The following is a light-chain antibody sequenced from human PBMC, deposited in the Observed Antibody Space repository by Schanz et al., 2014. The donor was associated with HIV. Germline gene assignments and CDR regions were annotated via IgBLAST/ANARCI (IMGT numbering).Light chain of an antibody. V-gene: IGKV1-5*03. CDR1: QSIDTW. J-gene: IGKJ2*01. Sequence: DIQMTQSPSTLSASVGDRVTITCRASQSIDTWLAWYQQKPGKAPKLLIYKASSLQSGVPSRFSGSGSGTEFTLANSSLQPDDFATYYCQQYNSYSPYAFGQGTMLESK. CDR2: KAS. CDR3: QQYNSYSPYA.